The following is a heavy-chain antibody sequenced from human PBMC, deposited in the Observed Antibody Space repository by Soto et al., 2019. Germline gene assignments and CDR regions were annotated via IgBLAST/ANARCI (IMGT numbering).Heavy chain of an antibody. D-gene: IGHD3-22*01. CDR1: GFTFSSYS. J-gene: IGHJ6*02. CDR2: ISSSSSTI. CDR3: ARDFPYDSSGDRWNGMDV. V-gene: IGHV3-48*02. Sequence: VGSLRLSCAASGFTFSSYSMNWVRQAPGKGLEWVSYISSSSSTIYYADSVKGRFTISRDNAKNSLYLQMNSLRDEDTAVYYCARDFPYDSSGDRWNGMDVWGQGTTATVSS.